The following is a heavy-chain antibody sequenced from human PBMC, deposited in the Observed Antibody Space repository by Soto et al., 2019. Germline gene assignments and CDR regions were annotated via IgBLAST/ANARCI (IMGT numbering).Heavy chain of an antibody. Sequence: QVQLVQSGAEVKKPGASVKVSCKASGYTFTDYNMHWVRQAPGQGLEWMGWINPNSGGTNYVQKFQGRVTMTRDTSISTAYMELSSLRSDDTAVYYCARVFDPWGQGTLVTVSS. CDR3: ARVFDP. J-gene: IGHJ5*02. CDR1: GYTFTDYN. CDR2: INPNSGGT. V-gene: IGHV1-2*02.